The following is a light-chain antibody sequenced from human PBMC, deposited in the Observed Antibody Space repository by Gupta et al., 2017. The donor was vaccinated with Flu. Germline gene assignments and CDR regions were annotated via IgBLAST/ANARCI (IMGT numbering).Light chain of an antibody. J-gene: IGKJ2*01. V-gene: IGKV3-20*01. CDR2: GVS. CDR3: QHDGSSPYT. Sequence: IVLMQSPGSLSLSPGERATLSCRASQGFSSSYLAWYQQKPGQAPRLVIYGVSTRVTGMPDRFSDSGSGTDFALTIIRLEREDFAVYYCQHDGSSPYTFGQGTK. CDR1: QGFSSSY.